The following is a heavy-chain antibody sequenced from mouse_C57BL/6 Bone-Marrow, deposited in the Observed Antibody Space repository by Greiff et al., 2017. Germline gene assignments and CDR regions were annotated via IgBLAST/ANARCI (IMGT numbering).Heavy chain of an antibody. CDR2: IDPSDSYT. Sequence: QVQLQQPGAELVKPGASVKLSCKASGYTFTSYWMQWVKQRPGQGLEWIGEIDPSDSYTNYNQKFKGKATLTVDTSSSTAYMQLSSLTSEDSAVYYCARETAKDDWGQGTTLTVSS. CDR3: ARETAKDD. D-gene: IGHD6-1*02. J-gene: IGHJ2*01. V-gene: IGHV1-50*01. CDR1: GYTFTSYW.